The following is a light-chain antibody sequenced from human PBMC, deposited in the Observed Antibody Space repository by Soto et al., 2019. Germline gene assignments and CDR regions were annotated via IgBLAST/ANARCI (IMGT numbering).Light chain of an antibody. J-gene: IGLJ1*01. Sequence: QSVLTQPPSVSGAPRQRVTISCTGSSSNIGAGYDVHWYLQLPGTAPKLLIYGNTNRPSGVPDRFSGSKSGSSASLAITGLQAEDEADYYCQSHDSSLHASVFGTGTKVT. CDR1: SSNIGAGYD. CDR3: QSHDSSLHASV. CDR2: GNT. V-gene: IGLV1-40*01.